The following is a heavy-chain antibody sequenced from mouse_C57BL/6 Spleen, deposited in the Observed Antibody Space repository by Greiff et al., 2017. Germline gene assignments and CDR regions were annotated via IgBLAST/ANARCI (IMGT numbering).Heavy chain of an antibody. V-gene: IGHV2-9-1*01. Sequence: VQLVESGPGLVAPSQSLSITCTVSGFSLTSYAISWVRQPPGKGLEWLGVIWTGGGTNYNSALKSRLSISNDNSKSQVFLKMNSLQTDDTARYYCASYYYGSSYYAMDYWGQGTSVTVSS. J-gene: IGHJ4*01. CDR3: ASYYYGSSYYAMDY. CDR1: GFSLTSYA. CDR2: IWTGGGT. D-gene: IGHD1-1*01.